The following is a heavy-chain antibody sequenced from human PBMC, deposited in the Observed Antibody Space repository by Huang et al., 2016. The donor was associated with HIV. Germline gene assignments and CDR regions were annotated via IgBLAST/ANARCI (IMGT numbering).Heavy chain of an antibody. J-gene: IGHJ4*02. CDR2: INIYNGDT. D-gene: IGHD2-21*02. V-gene: IGHV1-3*04. CDR1: GYTFTKYA. CDR3: ARGEDNGGNSDFDY. Sequence: QVQLVQSGTEVRKPGASVKVSCKATGYTFTKYALHWVRQAPGQGLEWMGWINIYNGDTKYSQRFQGRVTLTRDRSATTAYLELTSLRSEDTAVYFCARGEDNGGNSDFDYWGQGALVAVSS.